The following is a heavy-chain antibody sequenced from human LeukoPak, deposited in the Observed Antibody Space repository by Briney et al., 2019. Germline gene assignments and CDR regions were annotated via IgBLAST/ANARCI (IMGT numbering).Heavy chain of an antibody. CDR2: FYFSEST. Sequence: SQTLSPTCTVSGVSISSGDYYWSWIRQPPGKGLEWIGYFYFSESTFYNPSLRSRVTISGDTSKNQLSLKLNSVTAADTAVYYCARAMTFHNWFNPWGQGTLVTVSS. CDR3: ARAMTFHNWFNP. CDR1: GVSISSGDYY. D-gene: IGHD3/OR15-3a*01. J-gene: IGHJ5*02. V-gene: IGHV4-30-4*01.